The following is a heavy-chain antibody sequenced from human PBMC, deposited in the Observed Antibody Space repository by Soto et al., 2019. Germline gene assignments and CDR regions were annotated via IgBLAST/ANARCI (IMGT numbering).Heavy chain of an antibody. CDR3: VRLDVDSSSWLYLHY. J-gene: IGHJ4*02. CDR2: IYYIGST. V-gene: IGHV4-59*01. Sequence: SETLSLTCTVSGGSISRYYWSWVRQPPGKGLEWIGYIYYIGSTDYNPSLKSRVTISVDTSKNQFSLKMTSVTAADTAVYYCVRLDVDSSSWLYLHYWGQGTLVTVSS. D-gene: IGHD6-6*01. CDR1: GGSISRYY.